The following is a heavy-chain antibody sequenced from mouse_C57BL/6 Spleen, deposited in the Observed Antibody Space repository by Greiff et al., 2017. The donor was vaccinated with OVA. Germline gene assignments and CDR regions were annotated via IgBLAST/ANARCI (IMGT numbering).Heavy chain of an antibody. CDR3: ARSMMVTHYYAMDY. CDR1: GYTFTSYW. J-gene: IGHJ4*01. V-gene: IGHV1-69*01. Sequence: QVQLQQPGAELVMPGASVKLSCKASGYTFTSYWMHWVKQRPGQGLEWIGEIDPSDSYTNYNQKFKGKSTLTVDKSSSTAYMQLSSLTSEDSAVYYCARSMMVTHYYAMDYWGQGTSVTVSS. D-gene: IGHD2-3*01. CDR2: IDPSDSYT.